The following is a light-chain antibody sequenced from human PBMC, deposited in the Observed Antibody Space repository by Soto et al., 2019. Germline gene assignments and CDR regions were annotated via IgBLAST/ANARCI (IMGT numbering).Light chain of an antibody. J-gene: IGKJ1*01. V-gene: IGKV1-33*01. Sequence: DIQMTQSPSSLSASVGDRVTITGQASQDISNYLNWYQQKPGKAPKLLIYDASNLETGVPSRFSGSGSGTDFTFTISSLQPEDIATYYCQQYDNLPWTFGQGIKLEIK. CDR2: DAS. CDR3: QQYDNLPWT. CDR1: QDISNY.